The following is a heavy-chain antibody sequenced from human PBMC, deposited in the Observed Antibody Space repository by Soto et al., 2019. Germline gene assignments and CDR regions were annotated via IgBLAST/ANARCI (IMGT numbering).Heavy chain of an antibody. Sequence: GGSLRLSCAASGFTFSSYAMSWVRQAPGKGLEWVSAISGSGGGTYYADSVKGRFTISRDNSKNTLYLQMNSLRAEDTAVYYCAKDPSDYDFWSGYDAFDIWGQGTMVTVSS. J-gene: IGHJ3*02. CDR1: GFTFSSYA. V-gene: IGHV3-23*01. CDR2: ISGSGGGT. CDR3: AKDPSDYDFWSGYDAFDI. D-gene: IGHD3-3*01.